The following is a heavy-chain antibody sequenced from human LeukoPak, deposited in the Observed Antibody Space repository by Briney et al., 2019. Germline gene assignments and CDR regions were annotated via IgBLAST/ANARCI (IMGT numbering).Heavy chain of an antibody. V-gene: IGHV1-2*02. CDR3: ARDDFWSGRYYFDY. CDR1: GYTFTGYY. Sequence: VASVKVSCKASGYTFTGYYMHWVRQAPGQGLEWMGWINPNSGGTNYAQKFQGRVTMTRDTSISTAYMELSRLRSDGTAVYYCARDDFWSGRYYFDYWGQGTLVTVSS. D-gene: IGHD3-3*01. CDR2: INPNSGGT. J-gene: IGHJ4*02.